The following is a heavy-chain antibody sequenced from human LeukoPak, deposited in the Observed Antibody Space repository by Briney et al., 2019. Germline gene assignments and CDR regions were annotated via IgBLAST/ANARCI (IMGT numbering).Heavy chain of an antibody. D-gene: IGHD2-15*01. V-gene: IGHV3-23*01. CDR1: GFSFNSYA. Sequence: SGGSLRLSCAASGFSFNSYAMSWVRQAPGKGLGWVSAINNDGDSTYSADSVKGRFTVSRDNSKNTLYLQMNSLRAEAAAVYYCAQQVGYCSSGNCYFTYWGQGTLVTVSS. J-gene: IGHJ1*01. CDR2: INNDGDST. CDR3: AQQVGYCSSGNCYFTY.